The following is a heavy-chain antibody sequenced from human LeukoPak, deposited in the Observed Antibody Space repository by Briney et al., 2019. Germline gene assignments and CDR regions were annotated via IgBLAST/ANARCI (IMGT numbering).Heavy chain of an antibody. CDR2: IYNSGTT. V-gene: IGHV4-59*01. Sequence: SETLSLTCTVSGDSISGSYWNWIRQPPGKGLEWIGNIYNSGTTDYNPSLKSRVTISLDTSKNQISLKLSSVNAADTAVYFCARDKGPYWYFDLWGRGTLVTVSS. J-gene: IGHJ2*01. CDR3: ARDKGPYWYFDL. CDR1: GDSISGSY.